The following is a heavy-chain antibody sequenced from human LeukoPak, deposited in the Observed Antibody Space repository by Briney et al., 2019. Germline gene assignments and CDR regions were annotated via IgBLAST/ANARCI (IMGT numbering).Heavy chain of an antibody. CDR3: ARGPNSNWSGLDF. CDR2: ISPTGSTT. Sequence: GGSLRLSCTASGFSFSGHWMHWARQLPGKGLXXXXRISPTGSTTXXXXSXXXXFTVSRDNAKNTLYLQVNNLRAEDTAVYYCARGPNSNWSGLDFWGQGTLLTVSS. J-gene: IGHJ4*02. V-gene: IGHV3-74*01. D-gene: IGHD6-6*01. CDR1: GFSFSGHW.